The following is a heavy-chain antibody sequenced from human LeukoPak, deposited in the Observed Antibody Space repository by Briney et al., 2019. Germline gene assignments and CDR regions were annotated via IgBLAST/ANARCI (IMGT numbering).Heavy chain of an antibody. CDR3: ARHGLREDYFVSGRRAGWFDP. J-gene: IGHJ5*02. D-gene: IGHD3-10*01. CDR1: GGSISTSSYN. CDR2: IDNSGSA. Sequence: PSETLSLTCTVSGGSISTSSYNWGWIRQSPGKGLEWIGTIDNSGSAYYNPSLKSRVTISVDTSKDQLSLKVTSVTAADTAVYYCARHGLREDYFVSGRRAGWFDPWAREPWSPSPQ. V-gene: IGHV4-39*01.